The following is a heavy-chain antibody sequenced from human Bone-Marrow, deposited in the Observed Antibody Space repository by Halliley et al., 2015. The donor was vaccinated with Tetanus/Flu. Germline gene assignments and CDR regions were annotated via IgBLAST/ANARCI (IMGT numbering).Heavy chain of an antibody. D-gene: IGHD6-13*01. Sequence: WLAVVYSGDTPYYADSVKGRFAISRDNSKNSLFLQMNSLRVGDAAFYYCARGVKQLGWYFDLWGRGTLVTVSS. J-gene: IGHJ2*01. CDR2: VYSGDTP. V-gene: IGHV3-66*01. CDR3: ARGVKQLGWYFDL.